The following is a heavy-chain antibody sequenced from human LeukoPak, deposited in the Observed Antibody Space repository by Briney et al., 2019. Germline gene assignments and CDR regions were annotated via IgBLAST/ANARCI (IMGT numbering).Heavy chain of an antibody. CDR3: ARAGSSGWWSIDY. J-gene: IGHJ4*02. D-gene: IGHD6-19*01. CDR1: GGSISSYY. CDR2: IYYSGST. Sequence: SETLSLTCTVSGGSISSYYWSWIRQPPGKGLEWIGHIYYSGSTNYNPSLKSRVTISVDTSKNQFSLKLSSVTAADTAVYYCARAGSSGWWSIDYWGQGTLVTVSS. V-gene: IGHV4-59*01.